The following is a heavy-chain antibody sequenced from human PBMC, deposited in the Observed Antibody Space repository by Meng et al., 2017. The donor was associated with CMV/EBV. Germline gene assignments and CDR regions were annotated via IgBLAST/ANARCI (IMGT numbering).Heavy chain of an antibody. CDR2: IKSKTDGGTT. V-gene: IGHV3-15*01. CDR3: TTGHYYYGMDV. J-gene: IGHJ6*02. Sequence: GGSLRLSCAASGFTFSNARMSWVRQAPGKGLEWVGRIKSKTDGGTTDYAAPVKGRFTISRDDSKNTLYLQMNSLKTEDTAVYYCTTGHYYYGMDVWGQGTTVTVSS. CDR1: GFTFSNAR.